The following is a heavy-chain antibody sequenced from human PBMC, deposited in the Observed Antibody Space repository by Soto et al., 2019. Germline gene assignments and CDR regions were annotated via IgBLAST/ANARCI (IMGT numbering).Heavy chain of an antibody. Sequence: GESLKISCKGSGYSFTSYWISWVRQMPGKGLEWMGRIDPSDSYTNYSPSFQGHVTISADKSISTAYLQWSSLKASDTAMYYCARIYYYDSSGYYYVPFDYWGQGTLVTVSS. CDR3: ARIYYYDSSGYYYVPFDY. D-gene: IGHD3-22*01. CDR2: IDPSDSYT. V-gene: IGHV5-10-1*01. CDR1: GYSFTSYW. J-gene: IGHJ4*02.